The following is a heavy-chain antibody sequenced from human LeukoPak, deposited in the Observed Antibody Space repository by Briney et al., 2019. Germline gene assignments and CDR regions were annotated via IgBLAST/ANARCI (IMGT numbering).Heavy chain of an antibody. Sequence: SETLSLTCAVYSGSFSGYYWSWIRQPPGKGLEWIGEINHSGSANYNPSLKSRVTISLDTSKNLFSLKLSSVTAADTAVYYCARGYGSGSYYAYWGQGTLVTVSS. D-gene: IGHD3-10*01. CDR3: ARGYGSGSYYAY. V-gene: IGHV4-34*01. J-gene: IGHJ4*02. CDR2: INHSGSA. CDR1: SGSFSGYY.